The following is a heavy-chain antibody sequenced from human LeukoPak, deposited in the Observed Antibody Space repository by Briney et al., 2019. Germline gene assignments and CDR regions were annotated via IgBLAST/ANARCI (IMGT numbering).Heavy chain of an antibody. J-gene: IGHJ4*02. CDR1: GFTFSSYS. D-gene: IGHD3-10*01. V-gene: IGHV3-21*01. Sequence: KPGGSLRLSCAASGFTFSSYSMNWVRQAPGKGLEWVSSISSSSSYIYYADSVKGRFTISRDNAKNSLYLQMNSLRAEDTAVYYCARDYGSGSYSVYYFDYWGQGTLVTVSS. CDR3: ARDYGSGSYSVYYFDY. CDR2: ISSSSSYI.